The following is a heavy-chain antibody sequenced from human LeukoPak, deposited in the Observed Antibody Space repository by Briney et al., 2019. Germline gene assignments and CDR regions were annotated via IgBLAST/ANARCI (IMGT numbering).Heavy chain of an antibody. D-gene: IGHD2-2*01. CDR1: GFTFSDFD. CDR2: ISHSGRTT. J-gene: IGHJ4*02. Sequence: GGSLRLSCAASGFTFSDFDMSWVRQAPGKGLEWVSSISHSGRTTYYADSVKGRFTISRDNSKNTLYLEMNSLRADDTAVYYCAKAVPVALDYWGQGTLVTVSS. V-gene: IGHV3-23*01. CDR3: AKAVPVALDY.